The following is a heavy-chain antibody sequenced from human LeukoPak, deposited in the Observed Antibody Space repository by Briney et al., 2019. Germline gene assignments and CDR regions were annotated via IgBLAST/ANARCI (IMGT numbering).Heavy chain of an antibody. Sequence: SETLSLTCTVSGGSISSGDYYWSWIRQPPGKGLEWIGYIYYSGSTYYNPSLKSRVTISVDTSKNQFSLKLSSVTAADTAVYYCAREWGAFGPITMIVEPLGSDIWGQGTMVTVSS. D-gene: IGHD3-22*01. CDR3: AREWGAFGPITMIVEPLGSDI. CDR1: GGSISSGDYY. J-gene: IGHJ3*02. CDR2: IYYSGST. V-gene: IGHV4-30-4*01.